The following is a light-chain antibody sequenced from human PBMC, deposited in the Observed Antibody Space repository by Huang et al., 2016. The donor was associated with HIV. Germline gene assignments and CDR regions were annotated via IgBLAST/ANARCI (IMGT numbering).Light chain of an antibody. CDR3: QQYNSWPLLT. CDR1: QSIGKK. V-gene: IGKV3-15*01. Sequence: EIVMTQSPALVSVSRGERVTLSCRASQSIGKKLAWYQLKPGQTPRLLIFGASTTVSGIPVRFSGSGSGTEFTLTISSLQSEDFAVYFCQQYNSWPLLTFGGGTKVESK. CDR2: GAS. J-gene: IGKJ4*01.